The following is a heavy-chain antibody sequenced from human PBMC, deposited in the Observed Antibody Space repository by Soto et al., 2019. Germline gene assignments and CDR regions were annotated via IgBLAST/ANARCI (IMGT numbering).Heavy chain of an antibody. CDR1: GFTFSSYG. D-gene: IGHD4-4*01. V-gene: IGHV3-30*18. CDR3: AKITQAYSITGGYFDY. J-gene: IGHJ4*02. Sequence: PGGSLRLSCAASGFTFSSYGMHWVRQAPGKGLEWVAVISYDGSNKYYADSVKGRFTISRDNSKNTLYLQMNSLRAEDTAVYYCAKITQAYSITGGYFDYWGQGTLVTVSS. CDR2: ISYDGSNK.